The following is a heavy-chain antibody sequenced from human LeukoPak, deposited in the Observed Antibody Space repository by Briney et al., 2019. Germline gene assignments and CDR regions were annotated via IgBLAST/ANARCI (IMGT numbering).Heavy chain of an antibody. CDR2: VSSSSRTI. CDR1: GFTFNTYS. CDR3: ARDLGLYDYGGNIDF. J-gene: IGHJ4*02. D-gene: IGHD4-23*01. Sequence: EPGGSLRLSCTASGFTFNTYSMNWVRQAPGKGLEWVSYVSSSSRTIYYADSVKGRFTISRDNAKNLLYLQMNSLRAEDTAVYYCARDLGLYDYGGNIDFWGQGTLVTVSS. V-gene: IGHV3-48*04.